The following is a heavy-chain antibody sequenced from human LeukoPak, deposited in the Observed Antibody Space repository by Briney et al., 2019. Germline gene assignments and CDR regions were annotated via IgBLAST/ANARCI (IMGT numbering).Heavy chain of an antibody. CDR2: INAGNGNT. CDR3: ARGRDDYASSDFPLMLY. Sequence: GASVKVSCKASGYTFTSYAMHWVRQAPGQRLEWMGWINAGNGNTKYSQKFQGRVTMTRDTSITTAYMELSSLTSEDTAVYYCARGRDDYASSDFPLMLYWGQGTLVAVSS. D-gene: IGHD3-22*01. V-gene: IGHV1-3*01. J-gene: IGHJ4*02. CDR1: GYTFTSYA.